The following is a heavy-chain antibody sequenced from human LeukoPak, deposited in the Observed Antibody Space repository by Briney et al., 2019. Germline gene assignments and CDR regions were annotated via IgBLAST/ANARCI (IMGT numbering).Heavy chain of an antibody. CDR1: GYTFTSYG. CDR2: INPNSGGT. D-gene: IGHD2-2*01. Sequence: ASVKVSCKASGYTFTSYGISWVRQAPGQGLEWMGWINPNSGGTNYAQKFQGRVTMTRDTSISTAYMELSRLRSDDTAVYYCARDIVVVPAATPFGYWGQGTLVTVSS. CDR3: ARDIVVVPAATPFGY. V-gene: IGHV1-2*02. J-gene: IGHJ4*02.